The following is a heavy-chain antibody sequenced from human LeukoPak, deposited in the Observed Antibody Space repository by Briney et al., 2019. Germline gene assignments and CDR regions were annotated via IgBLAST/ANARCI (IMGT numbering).Heavy chain of an antibody. CDR2: INWNGGSS. V-gene: IGHV3-20*04. CDR3: AKDGRIVGAIDY. Sequence: GGSLRLSCEVSGFTFYDYGLSWVRQAPGKRLEWVSGINWNGGSSGYADSVKGRFTISRDNAKNSLYLQMNSLRAEDTALYYCAKDGRIVGAIDYWGQGTLVTVSS. CDR1: GFTFYDYG. D-gene: IGHD1-26*01. J-gene: IGHJ4*02.